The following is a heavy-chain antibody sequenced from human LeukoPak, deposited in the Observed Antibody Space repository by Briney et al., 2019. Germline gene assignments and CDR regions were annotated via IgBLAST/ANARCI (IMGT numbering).Heavy chain of an antibody. V-gene: IGHV1-46*01. Sequence: ASVKVSCKASGYTFTSYYMHWVRQAPGQGLEWMGIINPSGGSTSYAQKFQGRVTMTRDTSTSTVYMELSSLRSEDTAVYYCAREHTGYSSGYPGDYWGQGILVTVSS. J-gene: IGHJ4*02. CDR2: INPSGGST. CDR1: GYTFTSYY. CDR3: AREHTGYSSGYPGDY. D-gene: IGHD3-22*01.